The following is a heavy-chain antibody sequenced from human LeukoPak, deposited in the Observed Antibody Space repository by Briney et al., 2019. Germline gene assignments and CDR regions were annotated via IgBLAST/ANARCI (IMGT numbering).Heavy chain of an antibody. CDR2: INAANGNT. CDR1: GHSFTNFA. D-gene: IGHD3-10*01. V-gene: IGHV1-3*01. CDR3: ARMTTGKFDY. J-gene: IGHJ4*02. Sequence: ASVKVSCEASGHSFTNFAMHWVRQAPGQRLEWMGWINAANGNTRYSQKFQGRVTITGDTSASTAYMELRSLRSEDTAVYYCARMTTGKFDYWGQGTLVTVSP.